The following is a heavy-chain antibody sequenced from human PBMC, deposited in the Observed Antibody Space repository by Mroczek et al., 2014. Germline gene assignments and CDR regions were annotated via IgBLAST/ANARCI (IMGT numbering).Heavy chain of an antibody. CDR1: GFTFSSYG. Sequence: VQLLESGGGVVQPGRSLRLSCAASGFTFSSYGMHWVRQAPGKGLEWVAVISYDGSNKYYADSVKGRFTISRDNSKNTLYLQMNSLRAEDTAVYYCATYSGSYYFDYWGQGTLVTVSS. D-gene: IGHD1-26*01. V-gene: IGHV3-30*03. CDR3: ATYSGSYYFDY. J-gene: IGHJ4*02. CDR2: ISYDGSNK.